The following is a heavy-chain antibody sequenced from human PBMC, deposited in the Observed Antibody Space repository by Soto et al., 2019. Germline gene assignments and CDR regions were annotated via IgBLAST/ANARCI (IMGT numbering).Heavy chain of an antibody. CDR2: IHYSGST. J-gene: IGHJ5*02. D-gene: IGHD4-17*01. V-gene: IGHV4-39*01. Sequence: SETLSLTCSVSGGSIIFSNYYWGWIRQPPGKGLEWIGSIHYSGSTYYNPSLKSRVTISVDTSKNQFSLKLNSVTAADTALYYCARLYGDYETWGQGTLVTVPS. CDR3: ARLYGDYET. CDR1: GGSIIFSNYY.